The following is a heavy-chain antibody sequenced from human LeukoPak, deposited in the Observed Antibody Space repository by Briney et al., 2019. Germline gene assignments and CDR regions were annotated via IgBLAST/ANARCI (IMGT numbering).Heavy chain of an antibody. D-gene: IGHD7-27*01. CDR3: AKMLWGSRYFDY. J-gene: IGHJ4*02. CDR1: GFTFRTYA. Sequence: GGSLRLSCAASGFTFRTYAMSWVRQAPGKGLEWVSTISVSGAGLTYYADSVTGRFTISRDNSKNTLYLQMSSLRAEDTAVYYRAKMLWGSRYFDYWGQGTLVTVSS. V-gene: IGHV3-23*01. CDR2: ISVSGAGLT.